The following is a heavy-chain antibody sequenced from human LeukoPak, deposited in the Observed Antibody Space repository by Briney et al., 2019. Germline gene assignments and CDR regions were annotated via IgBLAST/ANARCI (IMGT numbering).Heavy chain of an antibody. Sequence: SQTLSLTCTVSGGSISSGSYYWSWIRQPAGKGLEWIGRIYTSGSTSYNPSLKSRVTISVDTSKNQFSLKLSSVTAADTAVYYCARERIWGQGTLVTVSS. CDR3: ARERI. J-gene: IGHJ4*02. D-gene: IGHD2-15*01. V-gene: IGHV4-61*02. CDR1: GGSISSGSYY. CDR2: IYTSGST.